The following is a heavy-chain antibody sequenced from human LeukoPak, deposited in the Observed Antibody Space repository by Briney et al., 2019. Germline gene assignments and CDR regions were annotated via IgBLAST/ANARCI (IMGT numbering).Heavy chain of an antibody. D-gene: IGHD2-2*01. CDR1: GYTFTNYG. V-gene: IGHV1-18*01. CDR3: ARGLGYCSSTSCYPYYYYMDV. Sequence: GASVKVSCKASGYTFTNYGISWVRQAPGQGLEWMGWISAYNGNTNYAQKLQGRVTMTTDTSTSTAYMELRSLRSDDTAVYYCARGLGYCSSTSCYPYYYYMDVWGKGTTVTVSS. J-gene: IGHJ6*03. CDR2: ISAYNGNT.